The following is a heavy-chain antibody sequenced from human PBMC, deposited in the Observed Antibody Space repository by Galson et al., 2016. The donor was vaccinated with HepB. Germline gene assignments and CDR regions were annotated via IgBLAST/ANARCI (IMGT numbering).Heavy chain of an antibody. Sequence: SETLSLTCTVSGASISNYYWNWIRQSPGKGLEWIGHTHYTGNSNYNPPLKSRVTMSVDTSKNQFSLTLTSVTAADAAVYYCARWGETHDGWAFDIWGQGTMVTVSS. CDR1: GASISNYY. CDR2: THYTGNS. V-gene: IGHV4-59*13. D-gene: IGHD6-19*01. CDR3: ARWGETHDGWAFDI. J-gene: IGHJ3*02.